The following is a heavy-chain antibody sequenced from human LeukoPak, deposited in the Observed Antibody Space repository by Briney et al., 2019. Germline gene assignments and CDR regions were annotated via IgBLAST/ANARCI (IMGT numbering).Heavy chain of an antibody. J-gene: IGHJ3*02. V-gene: IGHV3-48*04. CDR3: AKDSRALLWFGTDAFDI. CDR1: GFTFGIYN. D-gene: IGHD3-10*01. Sequence: GGSLRLSCAASGFTFGIYNMNWVRQAPGKGLEWISYISGSSSSIYYADSVRGRFTISRDNAKNSLYLQMNSLRAEDTALYYCAKDSRALLWFGTDAFDIWGQGTMVTVSS. CDR2: ISGSSSSI.